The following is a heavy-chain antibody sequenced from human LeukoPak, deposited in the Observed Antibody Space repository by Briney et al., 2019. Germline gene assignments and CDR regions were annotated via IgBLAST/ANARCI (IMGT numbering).Heavy chain of an antibody. CDR2: ISAYNGNT. J-gene: IGHJ3*02. V-gene: IGHV1-18*01. Sequence: GASVKVSCKASGYTFTSYGISWVRQAPGQGLEWMGWISAYNGNTNYAQKLQGRVTMTTDTSTSTAYMELRSLRSDDTAVYYCASGYTAMVRGAFDIWGQGTMVTVSS. CDR3: ASGYTAMVRGAFDI. D-gene: IGHD5-18*01. CDR1: GYTFTSYG.